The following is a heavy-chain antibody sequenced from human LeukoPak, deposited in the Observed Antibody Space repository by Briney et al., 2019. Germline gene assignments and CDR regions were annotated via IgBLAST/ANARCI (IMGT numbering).Heavy chain of an antibody. CDR2: IYYSGST. CDR3: ARRYSSSWYKINNWFDP. Sequence: PSETLSLTCTVPGGSISSYYWSWIRQPPGKGLEWIGYIYYSGSTNYNPSLKSRVTISVDTSNNQFSLKLSSVTAADTAVYYCARRYSSSWYKINNWFDPWGQGTLVTVSS. D-gene: IGHD6-13*01. CDR1: GGSISSYY. J-gene: IGHJ5*02. V-gene: IGHV4-59*08.